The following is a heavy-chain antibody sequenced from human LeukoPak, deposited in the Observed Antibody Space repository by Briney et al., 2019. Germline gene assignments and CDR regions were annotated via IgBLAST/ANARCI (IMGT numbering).Heavy chain of an antibody. V-gene: IGHV4-59*01. J-gene: IGHJ5*02. CDR2: IYYSGST. CDR3: ARVGDYDFWSGYLSPYNWFDP. CDR1: GGSISSYY. Sequence: SETLSLTCTVSGGSISSYYWSWIRQPPGKGLEWIGYIYYSGSTNYNPSLKRRVTISVDTSKNQFSLKLRSVTAADTAVYYCARVGDYDFWSGYLSPYNWFDPWGQGTLVTVSS. D-gene: IGHD3-3*01.